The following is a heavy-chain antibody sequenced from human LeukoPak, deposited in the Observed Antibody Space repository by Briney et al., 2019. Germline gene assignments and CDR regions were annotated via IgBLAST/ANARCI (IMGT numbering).Heavy chain of an antibody. J-gene: IGHJ4*02. Sequence: PSETLSLTCTVSGGSISSSSYYWGWIRQPPGKGLEWIGSIYYSGSTYYNPSLKSRVTISVDTSKNQFSLKLSSVTAADTAVYYCARDGYCGGDCYNFDYWGQRTLVTVSS. CDR3: ARDGYCGGDCYNFDY. D-gene: IGHD2-21*02. V-gene: IGHV4-39*07. CDR2: IYYSGST. CDR1: GGSISSSSYY.